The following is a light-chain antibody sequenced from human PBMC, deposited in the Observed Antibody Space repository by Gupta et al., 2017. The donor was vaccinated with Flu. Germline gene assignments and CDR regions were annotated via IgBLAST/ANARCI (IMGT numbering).Light chain of an antibody. Sequence: QSALTQPASVSGSPGQSITISCTGTSSDVGSYNLVSWYQQPPGKAHKLRIYEVSKRPAGVSNRFSGSKSGNTAALTISGLQAEDEADYYCCAYAGGSTWVFGGGTKLTDL. CDR1: SSDVGSYNL. CDR3: CAYAGGSTWV. J-gene: IGLJ3*02. V-gene: IGLV2-23*02. CDR2: EVS.